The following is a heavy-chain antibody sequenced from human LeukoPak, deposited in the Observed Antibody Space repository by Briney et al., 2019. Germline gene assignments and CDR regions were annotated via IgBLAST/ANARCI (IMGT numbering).Heavy chain of an antibody. CDR3: ATYCGSASCYAVDY. CDR2: IYTGGST. Sequence: PGGSLRLSCAASAFTGSSNYMTWVRQAPGRGLEWVALIYTGGSTYYADSVKGRFTISRDNSKNTLYVQMNSLREEDTAVYFCATYCGSASCYAVDYWGQGTLVTVSS. J-gene: IGHJ4*02. V-gene: IGHV3-53*01. CDR1: AFTGSSNY. D-gene: IGHD2-2*01.